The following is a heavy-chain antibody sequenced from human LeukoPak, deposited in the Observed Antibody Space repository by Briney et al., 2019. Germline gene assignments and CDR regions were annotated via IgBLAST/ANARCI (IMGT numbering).Heavy chain of an antibody. CDR2: IYSGGST. D-gene: IGHD3-22*01. J-gene: IGHJ4*02. CDR3: ARDHSYDSSNYFDY. CDR1: GFTVSSNY. V-gene: IGHV3-66*02. Sequence: GGSLRLSCAASGFTVSSNYMSWVRQAPGKGPEWVSVIYSGGSTYYADSVKGRFTISRDNSKNTLYLQMNSLRAEDTAVYYCARDHSYDSSNYFDYWGQGTLVTVSS.